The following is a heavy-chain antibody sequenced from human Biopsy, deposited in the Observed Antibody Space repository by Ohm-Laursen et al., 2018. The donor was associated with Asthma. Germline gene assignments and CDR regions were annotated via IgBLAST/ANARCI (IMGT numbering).Heavy chain of an antibody. CDR1: RFTYE. CDR3: AREGVAGTHIED. V-gene: IGHV3-30-3*01. CDR2: ISYDGSSI. Sequence: SLRLSCTASRFTYEMHWVRQAPGKGLEWVAVISYDGSSIYYADSVKGRFTISRDNAKNTLSLQMNSLTAEDTAVYYCAREGVAGTHIEDWGQGTLVTVSS. J-gene: IGHJ4*02. D-gene: IGHD6-19*01.